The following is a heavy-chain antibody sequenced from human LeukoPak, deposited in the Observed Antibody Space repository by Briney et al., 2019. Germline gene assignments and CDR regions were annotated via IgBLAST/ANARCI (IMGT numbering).Heavy chain of an antibody. J-gene: IGHJ4*02. V-gene: IGHV3-21*01. CDR1: GFTFSSYS. CDR2: ISSSSSYI. Sequence: GGSLRLSCAASGFTFSSYSMHWVRQAPGKGLEWVSAISSSSSYIYYADSVKGRFTISRDNAKNSLYLQMNSLRAEDTAVYYCARDFGSSWYTDFDYWGQGTLVTVSS. CDR3: ARDFGSSWYTDFDY. D-gene: IGHD6-13*01.